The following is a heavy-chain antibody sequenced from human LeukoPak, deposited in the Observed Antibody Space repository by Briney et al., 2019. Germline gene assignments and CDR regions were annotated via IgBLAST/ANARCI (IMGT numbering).Heavy chain of an antibody. D-gene: IGHD5-12*01. CDR2: ISGGRT. V-gene: IGHV3-49*03. J-gene: IGHJ4*02. CDR3: SRGSGSLSVY. Sequence: GGSLRLSCTASGFTFGEYLMSWFRQAPGKGVEWIGFISGGRTEYAPSVKGIFTFSSDDSTSIAYLQMNSLTTEDTAVYYSSRGSGSLSVYWGQGTLVTVSS. CDR1: GFTFGEYL.